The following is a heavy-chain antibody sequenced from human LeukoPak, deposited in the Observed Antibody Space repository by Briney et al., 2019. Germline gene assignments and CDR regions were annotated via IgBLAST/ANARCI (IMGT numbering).Heavy chain of an antibody. Sequence: GGSLSLSCAASGFTFNNYAMSWVRQAPGKGPEWLSAISGSGGNTYSAGSVKGRFTISRDNSKNTQVLQMNGLGAEDTAIYYCAKGLALPRPRYFDSWGQGILVTVSS. D-gene: IGHD1-26*01. V-gene: IGHV3-23*01. CDR1: GFTFNNYA. CDR3: AKGLALPRPRYFDS. CDR2: ISGSGGNT. J-gene: IGHJ4*02.